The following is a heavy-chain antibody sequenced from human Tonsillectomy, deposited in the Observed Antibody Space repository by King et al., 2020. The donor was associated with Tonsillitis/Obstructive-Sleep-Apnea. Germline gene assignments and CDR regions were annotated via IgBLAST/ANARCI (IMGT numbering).Heavy chain of an antibody. CDR2: INPSGGTT. J-gene: IGHJ3*02. CDR3: ARGSTICGVVIIPLDAFDI. V-gene: IGHV1-46*01. D-gene: IGHD3-3*01. Sequence: VQLVESGAEVKKPGASVKVSCKASGYSFTSHYMHWVRQAPGQGLEWMGIINPSGGTTNYAQKFQGRGTMTRDTATRTVYMEMSSLRSEDTAVYYCARGSTICGVVIIPLDAFDIWGQGTMVTVPS. CDR1: GYSFTSHY.